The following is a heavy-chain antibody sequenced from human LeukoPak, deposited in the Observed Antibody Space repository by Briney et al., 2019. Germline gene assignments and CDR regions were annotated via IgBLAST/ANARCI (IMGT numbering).Heavy chain of an antibody. CDR2: IYYSGST. CDR3: ARQTGSGLFTLP. J-gene: IGHJ4*02. V-gene: IGHV4-39*01. CDR1: GGSISSSSYY. Sequence: PSETLSLTCTVSGGSISSSSYYWGWIRQPPGKGLEWIVSIYYSGSTYHNPSLKSRVTISVDTAKNQFSLKLTSVTAADPAVYYCARQTGSGLFTLPGGQGTLVTVSS. D-gene: IGHD3-10*01.